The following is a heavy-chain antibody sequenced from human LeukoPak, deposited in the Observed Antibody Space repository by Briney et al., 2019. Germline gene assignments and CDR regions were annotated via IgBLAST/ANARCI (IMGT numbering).Heavy chain of an antibody. D-gene: IGHD1-26*01. CDR3: ARDRSGTYFGWFDP. CDR2: INPSGDGT. J-gene: IGHJ5*02. V-gene: IGHV1-46*01. Sequence: ASVKVSCKASGYSSTRYYMHWVRQAPGQGLEWMGIINPSGDGTSYAQKFQGRVTMTRDTSTSTDYMELNNLRSEDAAVYYCARDRSGTYFGWFDPWGQGTLVTVSS. CDR1: GYSSTRYY.